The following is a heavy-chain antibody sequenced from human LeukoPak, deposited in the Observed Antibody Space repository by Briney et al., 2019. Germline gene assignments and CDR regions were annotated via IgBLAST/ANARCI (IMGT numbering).Heavy chain of an antibody. CDR3: ASVLWFGAFDF. D-gene: IGHD3-10*01. V-gene: IGHV3-48*02. Sequence: GGSLRLSCVGSGFTFSTYTMIWVRQAPGKGLEWVSYLSGSGSLIYYADSVRGRFTNSRDNAKNSLYLQTNSLRDDDTAVYYCASVLWFGAFDFWGQGTMVTVS. J-gene: IGHJ3*01. CDR2: LSGSGSLI. CDR1: GFTFSTYT.